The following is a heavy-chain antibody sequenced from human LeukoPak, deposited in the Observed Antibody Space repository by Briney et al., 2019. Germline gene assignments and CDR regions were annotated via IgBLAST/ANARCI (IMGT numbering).Heavy chain of an antibody. J-gene: IGHJ5*02. CDR3: ARDPPEGVVPAAYTHNWFDP. CDR1: GGTFSSYA. CDR2: IIPILGIA. Sequence: ASVKVSCKASGGTFSSYAISWVRQAPGQGLEWMGRIIPILGIANCAQKFQGRVTITADKSTSTAYMELSSLRSEDTAVYYCARDPPEGVVPAAYTHNWFDPWGQGTLVTVSS. D-gene: IGHD2-2*01. V-gene: IGHV1-69*04.